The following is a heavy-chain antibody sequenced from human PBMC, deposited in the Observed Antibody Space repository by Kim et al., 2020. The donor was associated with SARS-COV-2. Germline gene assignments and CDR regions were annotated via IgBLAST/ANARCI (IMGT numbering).Heavy chain of an antibody. V-gene: IGHV3-7*01. Sequence: EGGEQYYADSVQGRCTSSRDNAKNSLYLQMNSLTAEDTAVYYCSSGNYLNFWGQGTLVTVSS. CDR2: EGGEQ. CDR3: SSGNYLNF. J-gene: IGHJ4*02. D-gene: IGHD3-10*01.